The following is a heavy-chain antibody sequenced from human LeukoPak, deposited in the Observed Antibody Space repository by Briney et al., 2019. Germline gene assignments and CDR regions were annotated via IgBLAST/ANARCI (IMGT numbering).Heavy chain of an antibody. Sequence: GGSLRLSCAASGFTFSDYYMSWIRQAPGKGLEWVSYISSGGSAIYYADSVKGRFTISRDNAKNSLYLQMNSLRAEDTAVYHCATFSSGWAWDFDYWGQGTLVTVSS. J-gene: IGHJ4*02. CDR3: ATFSSGWAWDFDY. D-gene: IGHD6-19*01. V-gene: IGHV3-11*01. CDR1: GFTFSDYY. CDR2: ISSGGSAI.